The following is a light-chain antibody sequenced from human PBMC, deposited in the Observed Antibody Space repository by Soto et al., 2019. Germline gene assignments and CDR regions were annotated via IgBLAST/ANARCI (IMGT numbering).Light chain of an antibody. Sequence: EIVLTQSPATLSVSPGERATLSCRASQSVSSSYLAWYQQRSGQAPRLLIYGASSRATGIPDRFSGSGSGTDFTLTISRLEPEDFAVYYCQQYGSSRTFGQGTKVDIK. J-gene: IGKJ1*01. CDR3: QQYGSSRT. V-gene: IGKV3-20*01. CDR1: QSVSSSY. CDR2: GAS.